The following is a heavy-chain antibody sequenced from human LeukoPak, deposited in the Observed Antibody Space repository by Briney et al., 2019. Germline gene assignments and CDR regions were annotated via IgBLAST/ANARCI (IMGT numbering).Heavy chain of an antibody. D-gene: IGHD3-3*01. Sequence: SETLSLTCTVSGGSISTFHWSWIRQPPGKGLERIGYMDYSGRTKYISSLKSRITMSVDTSKNQFSLRLSSVTAADTAVYYCARWSGSSGPFDYWGQGTLVTVSS. CDR3: ARWSGSSGPFDY. CDR2: MDYSGRT. CDR1: GGSISTFH. V-gene: IGHV4-59*13. J-gene: IGHJ4*02.